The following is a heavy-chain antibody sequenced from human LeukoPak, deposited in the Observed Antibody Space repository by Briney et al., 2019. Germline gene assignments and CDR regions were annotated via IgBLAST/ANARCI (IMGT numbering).Heavy chain of an antibody. CDR3: ARAHYYDSSGYYY. Sequence: SETLSLTCTVSGGSISTYYWNWIRQPAGKGLEWIGRIYSSGSTSCNPSLKSRVTMSVDMSKNQFSLKLSSVTAADTAVYYCARAHYYDSSGYYYWGQGTLVTVSS. V-gene: IGHV4-4*07. CDR2: IYSSGST. CDR1: GGSISTYY. D-gene: IGHD3-22*01. J-gene: IGHJ4*02.